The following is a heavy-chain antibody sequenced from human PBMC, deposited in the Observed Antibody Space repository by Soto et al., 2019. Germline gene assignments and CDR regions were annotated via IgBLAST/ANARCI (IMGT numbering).Heavy chain of an antibody. CDR2: IIPIFGTA. J-gene: IGHJ6*02. Sequence: ASVKVSCKASGGTFSSYAISWVRQAPGQGLEWMGGIIPIFGTANYAQKFQGRVTITADESTSTAYMELSSLRSEDTAVYYCARDGPTYYYDSSGYYTPYGMDVWGQGTTVTVSS. V-gene: IGHV1-69*13. D-gene: IGHD3-22*01. CDR1: GGTFSSYA. CDR3: ARDGPTYYYDSSGYYTPYGMDV.